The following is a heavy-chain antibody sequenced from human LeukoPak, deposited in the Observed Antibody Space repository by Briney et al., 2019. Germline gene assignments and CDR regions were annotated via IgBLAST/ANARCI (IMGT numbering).Heavy chain of an antibody. CDR2: IIPIFGTA. V-gene: IGHV1-69*13. Sequence: SVKVSCKASGYTFTSYAMHWVRQAPGQGLEWMGGIIPIFGTANYAQKFQGRVTITADESTSTAYMELSSLRSEDTAVYYCARDTRVVPAAIGRYYFDYWGQGTLVTVSS. D-gene: IGHD2-2*01. J-gene: IGHJ4*02. CDR1: GYTFTSYA. CDR3: ARDTRVVPAAIGRYYFDY.